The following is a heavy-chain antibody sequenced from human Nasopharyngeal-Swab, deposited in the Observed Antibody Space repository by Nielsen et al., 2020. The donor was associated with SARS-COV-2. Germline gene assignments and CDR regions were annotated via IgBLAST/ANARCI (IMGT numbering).Heavy chain of an antibody. CDR3: AKDPMLGPLDY. D-gene: IGHD3-10*02. Sequence: VRQAPGKGLEWVSGIKSINDRTNYADSVKGRFTISRDNSKNTLYLQMNSLRAEDTAVYYCAKDPMLGPLDYWGQGTLVTVSS. J-gene: IGHJ4*02. V-gene: IGHV3-23*01. CDR2: IKSINDRT.